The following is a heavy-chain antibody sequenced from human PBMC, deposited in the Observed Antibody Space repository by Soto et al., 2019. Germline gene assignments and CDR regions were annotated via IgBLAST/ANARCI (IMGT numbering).Heavy chain of an antibody. CDR1: GFTFNNYG. Sequence: QVQLVESGGGVVQPGRSLRLSCAASGFTFNNYGMHWVRQAPGKGLEWVAVIWHDGGKKYYADSAKGRFTISRDNSKNTLFLQMNSLRAEDTAVYYCARALGQGNGPFDYWGQGTLVTVSS. CDR3: ARALGQGNGPFDY. V-gene: IGHV3-33*01. J-gene: IGHJ4*02. CDR2: IWHDGGKK. D-gene: IGHD1-26*01.